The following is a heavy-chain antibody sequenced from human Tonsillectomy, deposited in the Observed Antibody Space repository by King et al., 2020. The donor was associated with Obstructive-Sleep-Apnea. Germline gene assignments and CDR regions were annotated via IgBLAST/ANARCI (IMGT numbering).Heavy chain of an antibody. J-gene: IGHJ4*02. CDR2: IYYSGST. D-gene: IGHD3-9*01. CDR3: AGSYDILTGYYPPRPDYFDY. V-gene: IGHV4-59*01. CDR1: GGSISSYY. Sequence: VQLQESGPGLVKPSETLSLTCTVSGGSISSYYWSWIRQPPGKGLEWIGYIYYSGSTNYNPSLKSRVTISVDTSKNQFSLKLSSVTAADTAVYYCAGSYDILTGYYPPRPDYFDYWGQGTLVTVSS.